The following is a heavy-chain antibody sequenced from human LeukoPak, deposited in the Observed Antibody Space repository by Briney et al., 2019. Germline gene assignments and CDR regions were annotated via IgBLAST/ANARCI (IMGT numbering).Heavy chain of an antibody. J-gene: IGHJ4*02. CDR1: GYTFTDFY. Sequence: ASVKVSCKASGYTFTDFYIHWVRQAPGQGLEWMGWINPNSGGTNYAQKFQGRITVTMDTSISTAYMELSRLRSDDTAVYYCAKVQWDSGCYSVFSFDNWGQGTLVTVSS. CDR2: INPNSGGT. D-gene: IGHD6-19*01. CDR3: AKVQWDSGCYSVFSFDN. V-gene: IGHV1-2*02.